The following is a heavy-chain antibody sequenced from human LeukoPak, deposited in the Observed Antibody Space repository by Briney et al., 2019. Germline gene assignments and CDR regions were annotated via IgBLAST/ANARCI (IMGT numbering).Heavy chain of an antibody. V-gene: IGHV3-23*01. CDR1: GFTFSSYG. CDR2: ISSSSSTI. D-gene: IGHD6-19*01. Sequence: GGTLRLSCAASGFTFSSYGMSWVRQAPGKGLEWVSYISSSSSTIHYVDSVKGRFTISRDNSKNTLYLQINGLRAEDTAVYYCAKDHLPGIVVADRDYWGQGTLVTVSS. CDR3: AKDHLPGIVVADRDY. J-gene: IGHJ4*02.